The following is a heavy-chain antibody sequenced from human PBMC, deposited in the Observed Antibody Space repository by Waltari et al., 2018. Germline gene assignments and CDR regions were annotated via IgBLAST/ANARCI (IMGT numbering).Heavy chain of an antibody. Sequence: EVSLVESGGDLVQPGESLRLSCAASGFTFNSYSMNWIRQAPGKGLEWLSYISSGSSTIVYGESVKGRFTISRDNAKNSLYLRMNSLRAEDTAVYYCARGGYCNSTTCHGSSAFDIWGQGTVVTVSS. CDR2: ISSGSSTI. CDR1: GFTFNSYS. D-gene: IGHD2-2*01. CDR3: ARGGYCNSTTCHGSSAFDI. V-gene: IGHV3-48*01. J-gene: IGHJ3*02.